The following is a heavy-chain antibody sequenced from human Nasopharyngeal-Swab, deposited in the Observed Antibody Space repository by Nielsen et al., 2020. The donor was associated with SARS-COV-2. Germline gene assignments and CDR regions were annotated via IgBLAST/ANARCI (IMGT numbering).Heavy chain of an antibody. CDR1: GGSISSYY. CDR3: ARDRVGAKGMDV. Sequence: SETLSLTCTVSGGSISSYYWGWIRQPPGKGLEWIGYIYYSGSTNYNPSLKSRVTISVDTSKNQFSLKLSSVTAADTAVYYCARDRVGAKGMDVWGQGTTVTVSS. V-gene: IGHV4-59*01. J-gene: IGHJ6*02. D-gene: IGHD1-26*01. CDR2: IYYSGST.